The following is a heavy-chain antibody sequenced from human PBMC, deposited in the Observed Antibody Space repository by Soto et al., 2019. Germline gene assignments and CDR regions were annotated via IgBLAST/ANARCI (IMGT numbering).Heavy chain of an antibody. J-gene: IGHJ6*02. CDR1: GFTFSSYA. V-gene: IGHV3-23*01. Sequence: GGSLRLSCAASGFTFSSYAMSWVRQAPGKGLKWVSAISGSGGSTYYADSVKGRFTISRDNSKNTLYLQMNSLRAEDTAVYYCAKGIDYDFWSGSLGYYYYGMDVWGQGTTVTVSS. CDR3: AKGIDYDFWSGSLGYYYYGMDV. D-gene: IGHD3-3*01. CDR2: ISGSGGST.